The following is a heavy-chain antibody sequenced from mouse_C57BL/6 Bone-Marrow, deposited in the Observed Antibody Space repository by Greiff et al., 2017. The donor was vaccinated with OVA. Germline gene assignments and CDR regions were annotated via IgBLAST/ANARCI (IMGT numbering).Heavy chain of an antibody. D-gene: IGHD1-1*01. V-gene: IGHV1-81*01. CDR1: GYTFTSYG. CDR3: ARYYRSRAWFAY. J-gene: IGHJ3*01. CDR2: IYPRSGNT. Sequence: QVQLQQSGAELARPGASVKLSCKASGYTFTSYGISWVKQRTGQGLEWIGEIYPRSGNTYYNEKFKGKATLTADKSSSTAYMELHSLTSEDSAVYFCARYYRSRAWFAYWGQGTLVTVSA.